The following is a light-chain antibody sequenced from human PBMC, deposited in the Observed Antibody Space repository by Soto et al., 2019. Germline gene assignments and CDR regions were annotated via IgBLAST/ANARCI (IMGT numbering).Light chain of an antibody. CDR3: QQYGSSSRT. Sequence: EIVLTQSPGTLSLSPGERATLSCRASQSVSSYLAWYQQKPGQAPRLLIYGASSRATGIPDRFSASGSGTDFTLTISRLEPEDLAVYYCQQYGSSSRTFGQGPKVEIK. V-gene: IGKV3-20*01. CDR1: QSVSSY. CDR2: GAS. J-gene: IGKJ1*01.